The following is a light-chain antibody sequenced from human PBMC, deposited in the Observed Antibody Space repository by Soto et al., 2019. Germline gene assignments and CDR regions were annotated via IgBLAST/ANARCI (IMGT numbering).Light chain of an antibody. CDR2: KTS. J-gene: IGKJ1*01. CDR1: ESIYSW. V-gene: IGKV1-5*03. CDR3: QEYNTNSRT. Sequence: IQMTQSPSTLSASVGDTVTITCRASESIYSWLAWDKQIPGKAPQLLIYKTSTLQGGVPSRFSGSGSGADYTLTISSLKPDDFATYFCQEYNTNSRTFGKGTKV.